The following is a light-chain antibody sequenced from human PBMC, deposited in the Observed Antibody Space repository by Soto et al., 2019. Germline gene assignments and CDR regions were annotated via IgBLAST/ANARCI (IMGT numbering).Light chain of an antibody. CDR3: LLYYGGAHV. CDR2: GTT. J-gene: IGLJ1*01. CDR1: TGAVTSDYY. Sequence: QTVVTQEPSLTVSPGGTVTLTCASSTGAVTSDYYPNWFQQKPGQAPRALIYGTTNKHSXTPARFSGSLLGGKAALTLSGVXXXXXAEYYCLLYYGGAHVFGTGTKLTVL. V-gene: IGLV7-43*01.